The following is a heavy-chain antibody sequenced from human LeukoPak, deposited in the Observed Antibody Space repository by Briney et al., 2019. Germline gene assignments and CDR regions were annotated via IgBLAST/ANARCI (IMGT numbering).Heavy chain of an antibody. J-gene: IGHJ4*02. V-gene: IGHV3-21*06. Sequence: SGGSLRLSCAASGFTFRSFAMNWVRQAPGKGLEWVSSISRNSRYIYYADSMRGRFTISRDNAKNSLYLQMNSLKPEDTAVYYCARVAEAAAFDSWGQGTLVTVSS. CDR3: ARVAEAAAFDS. D-gene: IGHD6-13*01. CDR1: GFTFRSFA. CDR2: ISRNSRYI.